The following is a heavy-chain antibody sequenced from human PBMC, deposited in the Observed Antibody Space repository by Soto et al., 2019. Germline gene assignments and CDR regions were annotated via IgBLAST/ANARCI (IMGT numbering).Heavy chain of an antibody. D-gene: IGHD2-21*01. V-gene: IGHV3-53*01. Sequence: GGSLRLSCAASGFTVTAHYVAWVRQAPGRGLEWVSLIYSGGGKYYADSVKGRFTISRDTSEKTFYLQMNSLRSEDTAVYYCARSDPAYAYWGQGTLVTVSS. J-gene: IGHJ4*02. CDR2: IYSGGGK. CDR3: ARSDPAYAY. CDR1: GFTVTAHY.